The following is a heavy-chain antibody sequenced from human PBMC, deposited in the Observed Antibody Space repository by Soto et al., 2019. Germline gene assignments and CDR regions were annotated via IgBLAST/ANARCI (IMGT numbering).Heavy chain of an antibody. J-gene: IGHJ4*02. Sequence: ASVKISCKASGYTLIGYGISWVRQAPGQGLEWMGWISAYNGNTNYAQKLQGRVTMTTDTSTSTAYMELRSLRSDDTAVYYCARFTGGAMDYWGQGPLVPVSS. V-gene: IGHV1-18*01. CDR1: GYTLIGYG. D-gene: IGHD3-16*01. CDR3: ARFTGGAMDY. CDR2: ISAYNGNT.